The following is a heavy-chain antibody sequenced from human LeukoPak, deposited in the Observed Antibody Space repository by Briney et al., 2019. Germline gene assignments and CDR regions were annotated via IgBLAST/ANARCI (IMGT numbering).Heavy chain of an antibody. CDR3: ARDLGQYYDTSDNWFDP. V-gene: IGHV4-34*01. D-gene: IGHD3-22*01. Sequence: SETLSLTCAVYGGSFSGYYWSWIRHPPGKGLEWIVEINHSGSTNYNPSLKSRVTISVDTSKNQFSLKLSSVTAADTAVYYCARDLGQYYDTSDNWFDPWGQGPLVTVSS. CDR1: GGSFSGYY. J-gene: IGHJ5*02. CDR2: INHSGST.